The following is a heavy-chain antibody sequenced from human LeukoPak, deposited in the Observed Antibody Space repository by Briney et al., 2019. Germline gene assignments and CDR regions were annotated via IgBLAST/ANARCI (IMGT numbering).Heavy chain of an antibody. Sequence: GGSLRLSCAASGFTFYFYVMSWVRQAPGKGLEWVSGISDNEGSTYYTDSVKGRFTISRDNTKNTVYLQINNLRPDDTAVYFCARHDSFIPYWGQGTLVTVSS. CDR3: ARHDSFIPY. CDR2: ISDNEGST. D-gene: IGHD5-18*01. J-gene: IGHJ4*02. CDR1: GFTFYFYV. V-gene: IGHV3-23*01.